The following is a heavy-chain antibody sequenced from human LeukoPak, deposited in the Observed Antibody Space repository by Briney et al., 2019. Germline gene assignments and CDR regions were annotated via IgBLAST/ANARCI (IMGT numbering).Heavy chain of an antibody. CDR3: ARDLGSGSYYIDY. V-gene: IGHV1-18*01. Sequence: ASVKVSCKASGYTFTSYGITWVRQAPGQGLEWMGWISAYNAYTYYAQKLQSRVTMTTETSTSTAYMELRSLRSDDTAVYYCARDLGSGSYYIDYWGQGTLVTVSS. D-gene: IGHD3-10*01. CDR1: GYTFTSYG. J-gene: IGHJ4*02. CDR2: ISAYNAYT.